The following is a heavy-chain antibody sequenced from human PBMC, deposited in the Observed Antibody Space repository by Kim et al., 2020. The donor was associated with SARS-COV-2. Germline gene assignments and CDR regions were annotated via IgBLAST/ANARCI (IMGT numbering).Heavy chain of an antibody. CDR2: ISSSSSYI. CDR3: ARAQRDSSGWFDY. D-gene: IGHD6-19*01. J-gene: IGHJ4*02. CDR1: GFTFSSYS. V-gene: IGHV3-21*01. Sequence: GGSLRLSCAASGFTFSSYSMNWVRQAPGKGLEWVSSISSSSSYIYYADSVKGRFTISRDNAKNSLYLQMNSLRAEDTAVYYCARAQRDSSGWFDYWGQGTLVTVSS.